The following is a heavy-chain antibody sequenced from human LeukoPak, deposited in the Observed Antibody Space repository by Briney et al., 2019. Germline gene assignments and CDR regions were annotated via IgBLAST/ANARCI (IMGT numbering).Heavy chain of an antibody. J-gene: IGHJ4*02. V-gene: IGHV5-51*01. D-gene: IGHD1-7*01. CDR1: GYSFTTYG. CDR2: IYPGDSDT. CDR3: ARQWDWSYLTTSFDY. Sequence: GESLKISCKGSGYSFTTYGIGWVRQMPGKGLEWMGIIYPGDSDTRYSPSFKGQVTISADRSISTAYLQWSSLKASDTAVYYCARQWDWSYLTTSFDYWGQGTLVTVSS.